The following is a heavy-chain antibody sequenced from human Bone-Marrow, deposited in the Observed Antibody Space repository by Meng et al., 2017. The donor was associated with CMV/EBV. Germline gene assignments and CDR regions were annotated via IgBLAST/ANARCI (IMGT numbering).Heavy chain of an antibody. V-gene: IGHV1-69*05. CDR3: ASGIAARQLFDY. CDR2: IIPIFGTA. D-gene: IGHD6-6*01. Sequence: SVKVSCKASGGTFSRCAISWVRQAPGQGLEWMGGIIPIFGTANYAQKFQGRVTITTDESTSTAYMELSSLRSEDTAVYYCASGIAARQLFDYWGQGTLVTVSS. CDR1: GGTFSRCA. J-gene: IGHJ4*02.